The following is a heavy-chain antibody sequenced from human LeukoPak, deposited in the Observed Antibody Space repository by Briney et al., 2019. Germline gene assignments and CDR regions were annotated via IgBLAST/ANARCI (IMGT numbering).Heavy chain of an antibody. CDR2: MNPNSGNT. Sequence: ASVKVSCKASGYTFTSYDINWVRQATGQGLEWMGWMNPNSGNTGYAQKFQGRVTMTRNTSISTAYMELSSLRSEDTAAYYCARAGAVVDNWFDPWGQGTLVTVSS. V-gene: IGHV1-8*01. CDR3: ARAGAVVDNWFDP. CDR1: GYTFTSYD. D-gene: IGHD2-15*01. J-gene: IGHJ5*02.